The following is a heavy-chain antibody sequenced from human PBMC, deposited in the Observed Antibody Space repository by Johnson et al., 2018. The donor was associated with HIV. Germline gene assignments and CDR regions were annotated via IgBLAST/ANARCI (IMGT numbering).Heavy chain of an antibody. CDR1: GFTFSSYA. D-gene: IGHD5-18*01. Sequence: QVQLVESGGGVVQPGRSLRLSCAASGFTFSSYAIHWVRQAPGKGLEWVAVISNDGSNKNYADSVRGRFAISRDNSKNTLYLQMNSLRGEDTAVYYCGRPRIQLWSLDAFDIWGQGTMVTVSS. J-gene: IGHJ3*02. CDR3: GRPRIQLWSLDAFDI. V-gene: IGHV3-30*09. CDR2: ISNDGSNK.